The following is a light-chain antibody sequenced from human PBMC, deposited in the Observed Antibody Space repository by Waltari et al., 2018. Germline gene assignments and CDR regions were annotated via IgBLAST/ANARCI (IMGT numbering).Light chain of an antibody. V-gene: IGLV2-23*02. CDR3: CSYAGGGTWV. J-gene: IGLJ3*02. CDR1: SSDVGTYTH. CDR2: EVT. Sequence: QSALTQPASVSGSPGQSITISCSGSSSDVGTYTHVSWYQQHPGEAPKLRIYEVTLRASGVSDRFSGSKSGNTASLTISGLQAEDEAYYYCCSYAGGGTWVFGGGTKLTVL.